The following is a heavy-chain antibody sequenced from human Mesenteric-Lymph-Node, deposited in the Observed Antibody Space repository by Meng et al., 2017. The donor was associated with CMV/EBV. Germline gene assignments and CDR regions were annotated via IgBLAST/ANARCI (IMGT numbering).Heavy chain of an antibody. V-gene: IGHV7-4-1*02. J-gene: IGHJ2*01. CDR1: GYTFTSNA. CDR3: ARRTAAGAGGYFDL. D-gene: IGHD6-13*01. CDR2: INTNTGNP. Sequence: ASGYTFTSNAMNWVRQAPGQGLEWMGWINTNTGNPTYAQGFTGRFVFSLDTSVSTAYLQISSLKAEDTAVYYCARRTAAGAGGYFDLWGRGTLVTVS.